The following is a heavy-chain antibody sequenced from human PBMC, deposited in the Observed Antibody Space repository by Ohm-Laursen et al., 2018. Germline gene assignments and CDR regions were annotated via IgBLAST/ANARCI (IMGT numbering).Heavy chain of an antibody. CDR1: GFTFSSYW. D-gene: IGHD3-10*01. CDR2: IKQDGSGK. Sequence: SLRLSCSASGFTFSSYWMSWVRQAPGKGLEWVANIKQDGSGKYYVDSVKGRFTISRDNAKNSLYLQMNSLRAEDTAVYYCARDGSGSYRRVFWYFDLWGRGTLVTVSS. CDR3: ARDGSGSYRRVFWYFDL. J-gene: IGHJ2*01. V-gene: IGHV3-7*01.